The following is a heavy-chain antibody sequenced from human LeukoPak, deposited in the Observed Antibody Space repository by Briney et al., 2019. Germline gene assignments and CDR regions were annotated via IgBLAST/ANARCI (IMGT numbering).Heavy chain of an antibody. CDR1: GYSFTTYW. Sequence: GESLKISCKGSGYSFTTYWIGWVRQMPGKGLEWMGVIYPGDSDTRYSPSFQGQVTISADKSIRTAYLQWSSPRASDTAMYYCARQDDFWSGYQNAFDIWGQGTMVTVSS. CDR3: ARQDDFWSGYQNAFDI. CDR2: IYPGDSDT. J-gene: IGHJ3*02. V-gene: IGHV5-51*01. D-gene: IGHD3-3*01.